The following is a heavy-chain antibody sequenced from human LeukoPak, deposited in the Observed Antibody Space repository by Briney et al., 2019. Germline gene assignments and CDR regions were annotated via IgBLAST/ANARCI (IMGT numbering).Heavy chain of an antibody. CDR2: INHSGST. J-gene: IGHJ4*02. D-gene: IGHD2-2*01. CDR1: GGSFSGYY. CDR3: ARGYLGQLPNDY. V-gene: IGHV4-34*01. Sequence: SETLSLTCAVYGGSFSGYYWSWIRQPPGKGLEWIGEINHSGSTNYNPSLKSRVTISVDTSKNQFSLKLSSVTAADTAVYYCARGYLGQLPNDYWGQGTLVTVSS.